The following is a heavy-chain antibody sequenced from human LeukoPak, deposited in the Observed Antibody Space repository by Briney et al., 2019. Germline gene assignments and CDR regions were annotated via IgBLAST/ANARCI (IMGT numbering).Heavy chain of an antibody. V-gene: IGHV3-30*01. CDR3: ARDRIREGAFDY. CDR2: ISYDGSNK. CDR1: GFTFSSYA. D-gene: IGHD1-26*01. J-gene: IGHJ4*02. Sequence: GGSLRLSCAASGFTFSSYAMHWVRQAPGKGLEWVAVISYDGSNKYYADSVKGRFTISRDNSKNTLYLQMNSLRAGDTAVYYCARDRIREGAFDYWGQGTLVTVSS.